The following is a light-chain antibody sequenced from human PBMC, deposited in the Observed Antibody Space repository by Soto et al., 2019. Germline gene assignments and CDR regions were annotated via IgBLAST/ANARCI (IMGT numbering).Light chain of an antibody. CDR3: NSFSISDTPVV. J-gene: IGLJ2*01. CDR1: SSNIGGNS. Sequence: QSVMTQPPSVSAAPGQTVTISCSGSSSNIGGNSVSWYQQLPGIAPKLLIYDDNKRPSGIPDRFSGSKSGNTASLTISGLQAEDEADYYCNSFSISDTPVVFGGGTKLTVL. V-gene: IGLV1-51*01. CDR2: DDN.